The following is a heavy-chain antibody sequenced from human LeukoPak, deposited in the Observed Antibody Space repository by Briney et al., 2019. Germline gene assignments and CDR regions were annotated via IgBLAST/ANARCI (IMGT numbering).Heavy chain of an antibody. CDR1: GFTFSSYS. Sequence: PGGSLRLSCAASGFTFSSYSMNWVRQAPGKGLEWVSYISSSSTIYYADSVKGRFTISRDNAKNSLYLQMNSLRAEDTAVYYCARDYSDFWVNDYWGQGTLVTVSS. V-gene: IGHV3-48*04. J-gene: IGHJ4*02. CDR3: ARDYSDFWVNDY. CDR2: ISSSSTI. D-gene: IGHD3-3*01.